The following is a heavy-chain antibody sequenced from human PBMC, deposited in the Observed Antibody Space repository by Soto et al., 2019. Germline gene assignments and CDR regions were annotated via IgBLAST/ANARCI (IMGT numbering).Heavy chain of an antibody. J-gene: IGHJ5*02. Sequence: SETLSLTCTVSGGSISSYYWSWIRQPPGKGLEWIGYIYYIGSTNYNPSLKSRVTISVDTSKNQFSLKLSSVTAADTAVYYCARGLRRQLLNSTDPPGQGTLVTV. CDR1: GGSISSYY. CDR3: ARGLRRQLLNSTDP. CDR2: IYYIGST. D-gene: IGHD2-2*01. V-gene: IGHV4-59*01.